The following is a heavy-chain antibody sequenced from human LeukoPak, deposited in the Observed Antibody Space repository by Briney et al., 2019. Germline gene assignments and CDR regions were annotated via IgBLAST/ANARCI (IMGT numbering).Heavy chain of an antibody. J-gene: IGHJ6*03. D-gene: IGHD5-18*01. CDR3: ARDNGYSYGYYYYYYMDV. Sequence: GASVKVSCKASGYTFTSYDINWVRQATGQGLEWMGWMNPNSGNTGYAQKFQGRVTITRNTSISTAYMELSSLRSEDTAVYYCARDNGYSYGYYYYYYMDVWGKGTTVTVSS. V-gene: IGHV1-8*03. CDR1: GYTFTSYD. CDR2: MNPNSGNT.